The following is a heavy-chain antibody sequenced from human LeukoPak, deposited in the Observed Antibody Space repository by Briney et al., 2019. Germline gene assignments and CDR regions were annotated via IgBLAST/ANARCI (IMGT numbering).Heavy chain of an antibody. Sequence: GGSLRLSCAASGFTFGSFWMTWVRQAPGKGLEWVANINQDGSEKYYVDSVKGRFTISRDNAKNSVYLQMNSLRAEDTAVYYCARDGGVSGYDLLDYWGQGTQVTVSS. J-gene: IGHJ4*02. V-gene: IGHV3-7*01. CDR1: GFTFGSFW. CDR3: ARDGGVSGYDLLDY. CDR2: INQDGSEK. D-gene: IGHD5-12*01.